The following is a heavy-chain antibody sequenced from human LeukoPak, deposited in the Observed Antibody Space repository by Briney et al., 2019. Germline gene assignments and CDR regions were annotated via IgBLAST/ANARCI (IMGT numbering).Heavy chain of an antibody. CDR2: ISSSSSTI. CDR1: GFTFSSYS. Sequence: GGSLGLSCAASGFTFSSYSMNWVRQAPGKGLEWVSYISSSSSTIYYADSVKGRFTISRDNAKNSLYLQMNSLRAEDTAVYYCARERNYGYWGQGTLVTVSS. J-gene: IGHJ4*02. V-gene: IGHV3-48*04. D-gene: IGHD3-16*01. CDR3: ARERNYGY.